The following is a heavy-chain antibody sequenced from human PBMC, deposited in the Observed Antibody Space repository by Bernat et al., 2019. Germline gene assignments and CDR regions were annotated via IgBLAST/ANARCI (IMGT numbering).Heavy chain of an antibody. CDR2: IDSGEFYS. Sequence: EVQLVQSGAEVKKPGESLRISCKGSGYSFTSYWISWVRQMPGKGLEWMGRIDSGEFYSNYSPSFQGHVTISADKSISTAYLQWSSLKASDTGMYYCASGYWFDPWGQGTLVTVSS. CDR3: ASGYWFDP. J-gene: IGHJ5*02. V-gene: IGHV5-10-1*03. CDR1: GYSFTSYW. D-gene: IGHD5-12*01.